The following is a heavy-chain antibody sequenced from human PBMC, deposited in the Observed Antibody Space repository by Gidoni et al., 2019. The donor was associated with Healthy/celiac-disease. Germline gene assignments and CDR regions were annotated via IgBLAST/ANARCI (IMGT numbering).Heavy chain of an antibody. V-gene: IGHV3-48*02. J-gene: IGHJ5*02. Sequence: EVQLVESGGGLVQPGGSLRLACAASGSTFSSYSMNWVRQAPGKGLEWVSYISSSSSTIYYADSVKGRFTISRDNAKNSLYLQMNSLRDEDTAVYYCARGSVAGTRGWFDPWGQGTLVTVSS. CDR2: ISSSSSTI. D-gene: IGHD6-19*01. CDR3: ARGSVAGTRGWFDP. CDR1: GSTFSSYS.